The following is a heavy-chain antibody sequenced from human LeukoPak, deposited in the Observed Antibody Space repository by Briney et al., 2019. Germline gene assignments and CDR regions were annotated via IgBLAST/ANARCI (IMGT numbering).Heavy chain of an antibody. CDR1: GFTFSNYE. V-gene: IGHV3-48*03. Sequence: PGGSLRLSCAAPGFTFSNYEMNWVRQAPGKGLEWVSYITSSGNTIYYANSVKGRFTISRDNAKNSLYLQMNSLRAEDTAVYYCARGSPGYWGQGTLVTVSS. J-gene: IGHJ4*02. CDR3: ARGSPGY. CDR2: ITSSGNTI.